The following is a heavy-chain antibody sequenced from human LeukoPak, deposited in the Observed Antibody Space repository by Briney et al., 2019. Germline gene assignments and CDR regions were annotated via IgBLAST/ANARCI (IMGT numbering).Heavy chain of an antibody. CDR2: IRPDGSGT. CDR3: ARTFYYASSGYRHFDY. J-gene: IGHJ4*02. CDR1: GFTLSRNW. D-gene: IGHD3-22*01. Sequence: GRSLRLSCAASGFTLSRNWMSWVRQAPGKWLEWVANIRPDGSGTYYVDSVKGLFTISRDDAKTSLYLQMNSLRAEDTAVYYCARTFYYASSGYRHFDYWGQGTMVTVSS. V-gene: IGHV3-7*05.